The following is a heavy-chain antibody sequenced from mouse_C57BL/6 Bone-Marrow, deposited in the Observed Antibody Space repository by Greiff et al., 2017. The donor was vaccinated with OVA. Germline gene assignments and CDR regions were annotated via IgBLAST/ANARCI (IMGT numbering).Heavy chain of an antibody. Sequence: VKLVESGAELVKPGASVKISCKASGYAFSSYWMNWVKQRPGKGLEWIGQIYPGDGDTNYNGKFKGKATLTADKSSSTAYMQLSSLTSEDSAVYFCARRPLSYFDYWGQGTTLTVSS. D-gene: IGHD6-5*01. J-gene: IGHJ2*01. CDR1: GYAFSSYW. CDR3: ARRPLSYFDY. CDR2: IYPGDGDT. V-gene: IGHV1-80*01.